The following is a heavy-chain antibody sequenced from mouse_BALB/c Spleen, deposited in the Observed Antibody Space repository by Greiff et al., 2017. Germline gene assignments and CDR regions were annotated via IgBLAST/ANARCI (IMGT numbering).Heavy chain of an antibody. CDR2: ISSGSSTI. CDR1: GFTFSSFG. Sequence: EVKLMESGGGLVQPGGSRKLSCAASGFTFSSFGMHWVRQAPEKGLEWVAYISSGSSTIYYADTVKGRFTISRDNPKNTLFLQMTSLRSEDTAMYYCARRQLTVYAMDYWGQGTSVTVSS. CDR3: ARRQLTVYAMDY. V-gene: IGHV5-17*02. J-gene: IGHJ4*01.